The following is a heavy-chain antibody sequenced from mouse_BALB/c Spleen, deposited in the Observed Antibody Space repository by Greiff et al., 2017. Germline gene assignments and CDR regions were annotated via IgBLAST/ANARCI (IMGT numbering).Heavy chain of an antibody. CDR3: ATQEGAY. CDR1: GYSFTSYY. V-gene: IGHV1S135*01. J-gene: IGHJ3*01. D-gene: IGHD6-1*01. CDR2: IDPFNGGT. Sequence: EVKLQQSGPELMKPGASVKISCKASGYSFTSYYMHWVKQSHGKSLEWIGYIDPFNGGTSYNQKFKGKATLTVDKSSSTAYMHLSSLTSEDSAVYYCATQEGAYWGQGTLVTVSA.